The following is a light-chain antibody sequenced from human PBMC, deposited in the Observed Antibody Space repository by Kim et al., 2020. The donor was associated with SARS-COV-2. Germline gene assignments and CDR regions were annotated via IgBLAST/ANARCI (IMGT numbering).Light chain of an antibody. CDR1: QSISTY. CDR2: DAS. Sequence: EIVSTQSPATLSLSPGERATLSCRASQSISTYLAWYQHKPGQAPRLLIYDASNRATGIPARFSGSGSGTDFILTISSLEPEDFAVYYCQQRSNWPLAFGQGTRLEIK. V-gene: IGKV3-11*01. J-gene: IGKJ5*01. CDR3: QQRSNWPLA.